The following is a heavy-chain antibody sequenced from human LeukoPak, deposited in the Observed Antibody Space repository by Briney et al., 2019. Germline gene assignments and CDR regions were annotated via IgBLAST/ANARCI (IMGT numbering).Heavy chain of an antibody. Sequence: SETLSLTCAVYGGSFSGYYWSWIRQPPGKGLEWIGEINHSGSTNYNPSLKSRVTISVDTSKNQFSLKLSSVTAADTAVYYCASSGYYDFWSGYYFPDYWGQGTLVTVSS. V-gene: IGHV4-34*01. J-gene: IGHJ4*02. D-gene: IGHD3-3*01. CDR1: GGSFSGYY. CDR2: INHSGST. CDR3: ASSGYYDFWSGYYFPDY.